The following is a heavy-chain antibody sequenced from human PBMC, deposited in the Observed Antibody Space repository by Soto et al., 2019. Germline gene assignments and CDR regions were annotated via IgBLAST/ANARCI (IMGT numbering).Heavy chain of an antibody. CDR1: GFTFSSYG. V-gene: IGHV3-30*03. J-gene: IGHJ4*02. CDR3: ARDIAYYDILTGSLFDY. D-gene: IGHD3-9*01. Sequence: LSLSCAASGFTFSSYGMHWVRQAPGKGLEWVAVISYDGSNKYYADSVKGRFTISRDNSKNTLYLQMNSLRAEDTAVYYCARDIAYYDILTGSLFDYWGQGTLVTVSS. CDR2: ISYDGSNK.